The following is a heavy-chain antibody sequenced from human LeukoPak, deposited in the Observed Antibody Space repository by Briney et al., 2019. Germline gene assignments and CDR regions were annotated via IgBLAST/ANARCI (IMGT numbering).Heavy chain of an antibody. J-gene: IGHJ5*02. V-gene: IGHV4-31*03. CDR1: GGSISSGGYY. Sequence: SQTLSLTCTVSGGSISSGGYYWSWIRQPPGKGLEWIGYIYYSGSTYYTPSLKSRVTMSVDMSNNQFSLKLSSVTAADTAVYYCAREYSSSWSWFDPWGQGTLVTVSS. CDR2: IYYSGST. D-gene: IGHD6-13*01. CDR3: AREYSSSWSWFDP.